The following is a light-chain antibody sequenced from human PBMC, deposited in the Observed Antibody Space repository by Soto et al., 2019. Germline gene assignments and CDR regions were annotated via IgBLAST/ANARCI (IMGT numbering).Light chain of an antibody. CDR2: GAS. Sequence: IVLTQSPGTLALSPGERATLSCRASQSVSSSYLAGYQQKPGQAPRLLIYGASSRATGIPDRFSGSGSGTDFTLTTRRLEPEDFAVYYCQQYGTSPPGTFGQGTTVDNK. CDR1: QSVSSSY. V-gene: IGKV3-20*01. J-gene: IGKJ1*01. CDR3: QQYGTSPPGT.